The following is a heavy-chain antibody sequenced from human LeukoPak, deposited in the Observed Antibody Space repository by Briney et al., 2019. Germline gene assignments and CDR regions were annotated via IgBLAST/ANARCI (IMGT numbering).Heavy chain of an antibody. J-gene: IGHJ4*02. D-gene: IGHD3-22*01. CDR3: GKDYDSSGYYISADY. CDR1: GFTFSNYA. V-gene: IGHV3-23*01. Sequence: GGSLRLSCAATGFTFSNYAMNWVRQAPAKGLEWVSVMSGSGTTTNYADSVKGRFTISRDNSKNTLYLQMNSLRAEDTAVYYCGKDYDSSGYYISADYWGQGTLVTVSS. CDR2: MSGSGTTT.